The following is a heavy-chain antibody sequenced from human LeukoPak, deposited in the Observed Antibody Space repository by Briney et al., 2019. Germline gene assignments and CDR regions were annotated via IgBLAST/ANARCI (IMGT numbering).Heavy chain of an antibody. CDR3: ATSWGPDTSAFRWGRDGMDV. D-gene: IGHD3-16*01. V-gene: IGHV3-23*01. CDR2: ISGSGGGT. CDR1: GFTFSMYA. J-gene: IGHJ6*02. Sequence: GGSLRLSCAASGFTFSMYAMSWVRQAPGRGLEWVSAISGSGGGTYYAASAKGRFTIYRDNSKNTQYLQMNSLRAEDTAVYYCATSWGPDTSAFRWGRDGMDVWGQGTTVIVS.